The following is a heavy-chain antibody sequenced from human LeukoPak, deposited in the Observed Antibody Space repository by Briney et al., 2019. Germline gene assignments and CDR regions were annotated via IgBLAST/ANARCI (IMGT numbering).Heavy chain of an antibody. CDR3: ARGRQPEFDY. Sequence: SETLSLTCTVSGGSIISGTYYWSWIRQPAGKGLEWIGRIYSTGSTTYNPSLKSRVTISRDTSKNQFSLKLSSVTAADTAVYYCARGRQPEFDYWGQGTLVTVSS. D-gene: IGHD6-13*01. CDR1: GGSIISGTYY. CDR2: IYSTGST. J-gene: IGHJ4*02. V-gene: IGHV4-61*02.